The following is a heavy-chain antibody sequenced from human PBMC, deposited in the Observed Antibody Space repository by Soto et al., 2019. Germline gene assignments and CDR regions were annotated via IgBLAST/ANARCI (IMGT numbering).Heavy chain of an antibody. CDR2: IFDSGST. Sequence: QVQLQESGPGLLKPSETLSLTCTVSGDSISSYSWSWIRQPPGKGLEWIGYIFDSGSTNYNPSLKIRVTISVDTSKNQFSLKVISVTAADTAVYYCARDAQLSWHRWFDPWGQGTLVTVSS. CDR3: ARDAQLSWHRWFDP. D-gene: IGHD3-10*01. CDR1: GDSISSYS. J-gene: IGHJ5*02. V-gene: IGHV4-59*01.